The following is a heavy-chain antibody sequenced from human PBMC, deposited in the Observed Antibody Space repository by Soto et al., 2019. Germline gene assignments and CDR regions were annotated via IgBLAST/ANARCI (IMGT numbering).Heavy chain of an antibody. J-gene: IGHJ4*02. D-gene: IGHD6-19*01. CDR3: ARFIAVAGYLDY. Sequence: ASVKVSCKASGYTFSNFAMHWVRQAPGQRLEWMGWINPGNGNTKYSQTFQGRVTITRDTSASTAYMELSSLRSEDTAVYYCARFIAVAGYLDYWGQGTLVTVSS. CDR1: GYTFSNFA. CDR2: INPGNGNT. V-gene: IGHV1-3*01.